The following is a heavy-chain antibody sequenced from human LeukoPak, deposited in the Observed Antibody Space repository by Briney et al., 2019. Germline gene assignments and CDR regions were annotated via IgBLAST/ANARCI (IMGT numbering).Heavy chain of an antibody. Sequence: ASVKVSCKASGYTFTSYYMHWVRQAPGQGLEWMGIINPSGGSTSYAQKFQGRVTMTRDTSTSTVYMELSSLRSEDTAVYYCARDRHLDVDTAMVAGYYYGMDVWGQGTTVTVSS. CDR2: INPSGGST. CDR1: GYTFTSYY. CDR3: ARDRHLDVDTAMVAGYYYGMDV. V-gene: IGHV1-46*01. D-gene: IGHD5-18*01. J-gene: IGHJ6*02.